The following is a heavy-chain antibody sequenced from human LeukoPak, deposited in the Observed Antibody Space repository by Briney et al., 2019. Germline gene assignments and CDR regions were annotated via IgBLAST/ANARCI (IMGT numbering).Heavy chain of an antibody. V-gene: IGHV4-34*01. D-gene: IGHD1-14*01. CDR3: ARGYEPATSIYYFDY. J-gene: IGHJ4*02. CDR1: GGSFSGYY. CDR2: INHSGST. Sequence: SETLSLTCAVYGGSFSGYYWSWIRQPPGKGLEWIGEINHSGSTNYNPSLKSRVTISVDTSKNQFSLKLSSVTAADTAVYYCARGYEPATSIYYFDYWGQGTLVTASS.